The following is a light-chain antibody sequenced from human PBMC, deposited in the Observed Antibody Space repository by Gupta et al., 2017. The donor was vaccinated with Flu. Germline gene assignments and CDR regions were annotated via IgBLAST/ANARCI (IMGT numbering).Light chain of an antibody. V-gene: IGLV3-21*02. J-gene: IGLJ1*01. CDR2: NMN. CDR3: HAWASSHRHSWV. CDR1: GLGRGY. Sequence: SNVLTQPPSVSVAPGQTARITRGTNGLGRGYVQWYQQRAGQAPVLVIYNMNDRPAGIPGRFSGSVSGNTASLTIARVEAGDEADYYCHAWASSHRHSWVFGPGTKVTVL.